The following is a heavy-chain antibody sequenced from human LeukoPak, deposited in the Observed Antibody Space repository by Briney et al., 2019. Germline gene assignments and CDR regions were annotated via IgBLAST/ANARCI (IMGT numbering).Heavy chain of an antibody. CDR2: INSDGSEG. Sequence: PGGSLRLSGAGSGFTFSGFWMSWSRQAPGKGLEWVASINSDGSEGYYADVVKGRFTISRDNAKNSLYLQINSLSAEDTAVYYCARSSYRSSSSLWGQGTMVTVSS. J-gene: IGHJ3*01. CDR1: GFTFSGFW. D-gene: IGHD6-6*01. V-gene: IGHV3-7*03. CDR3: ARSSYRSSSSL.